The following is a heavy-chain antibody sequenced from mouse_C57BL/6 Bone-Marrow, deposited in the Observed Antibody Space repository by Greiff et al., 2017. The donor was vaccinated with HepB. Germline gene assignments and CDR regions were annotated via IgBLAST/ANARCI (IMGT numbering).Heavy chain of an antibody. J-gene: IGHJ2*01. D-gene: IGHD1-1*01. CDR2: IYPGNSDT. Sequence: EVQLQQSGTVLARPGASVKMSCKTSGYTFTSYWMHWVKQRPGQGLEWIGAIYPGNSDTSYNQKFKGKAKLTAATSASTAYMELSSLTNEDSAVYYCTGYGSSPRYFGYWGQGTTLTVSS. CDR3: TGYGSSPRYFGY. V-gene: IGHV1-5*01. CDR1: GYTFTSYW.